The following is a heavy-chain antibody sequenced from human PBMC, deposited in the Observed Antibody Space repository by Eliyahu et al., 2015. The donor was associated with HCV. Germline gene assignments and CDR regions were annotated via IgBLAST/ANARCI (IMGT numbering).Heavy chain of an antibody. V-gene: IGHV3-21*01. J-gene: IGHJ4*01. CDR2: ISSSSNYI. CDR1: GFPFGSYS. CDR3: ARDSPSRDGYNFGY. Sequence: EVQLVESGGGLVKPGGSLXLSCAASGFPFGSYSMPWVRQAPGKGLEWVSSISSSSNYIYYADSVKGRLTISRDNAKNSLYLQMHSLRAEDTALYYCARDSPSRDGYNFGYWGQGTLVTVSS. D-gene: IGHD5-24*01.